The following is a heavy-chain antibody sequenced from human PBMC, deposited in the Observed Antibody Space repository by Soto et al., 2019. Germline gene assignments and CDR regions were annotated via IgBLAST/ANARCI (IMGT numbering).Heavy chain of an antibody. V-gene: IGHV4-31*03. CDR1: GGSVNVGDHY. CDR3: AREEVAYFGWGSHNWFDP. Sequence: HVQLQESGPGLVKPSQTLSLTCTVSGGSVNVGDHYWSWIRQYPGRGLEWIGYISYSGNTYYNPSLKCRITLSLDMSKSQFSLKLTSVTAADTAMSYCAREEVAYFGWGSHNWFDPWGQGTLVTVSS. D-gene: IGHD3-10*01. CDR2: ISYSGNT. J-gene: IGHJ5*02.